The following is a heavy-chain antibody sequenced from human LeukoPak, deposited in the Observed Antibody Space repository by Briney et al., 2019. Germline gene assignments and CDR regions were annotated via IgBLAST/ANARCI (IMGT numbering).Heavy chain of an antibody. CDR2: ISSSSSTI. J-gene: IGHJ6*04. CDR3: AVSPKVVEV. Sequence: PGGSLRLSCEASGFTFSSYSMNWVRQAPGKGLEWVSYISSSSSTIYYADSVKGRFTISRDNSRNTLYLQMNSLRAEDTAIYYCAVSPKVVEVWGKGTTVTVSS. D-gene: IGHD2-2*01. CDR1: GFTFSSYS. V-gene: IGHV3-48*01.